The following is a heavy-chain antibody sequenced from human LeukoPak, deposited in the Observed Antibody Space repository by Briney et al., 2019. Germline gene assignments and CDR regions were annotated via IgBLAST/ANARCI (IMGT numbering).Heavy chain of an antibody. CDR3: ARDPWNYGGTPSGSDY. D-gene: IGHD4-23*01. V-gene: IGHV7-4-1*02. J-gene: IGHJ4*02. CDR2: INTNTGNP. CDR1: GYTFTSYA. Sequence: ASVKVSCKASGYTFTSYAMNWVRQAPGQGLEWMGWINTNTGNPTYAQGLTGRFVFSLDTSVSTAYLQISSLKAEDTAVYYCARDPWNYGGTPSGSDYWGQGTLVTVSS.